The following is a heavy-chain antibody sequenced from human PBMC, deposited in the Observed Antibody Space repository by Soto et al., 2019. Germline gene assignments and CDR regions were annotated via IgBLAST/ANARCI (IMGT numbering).Heavy chain of an antibody. V-gene: IGHV1-69*13. CDR3: ARGVEMATADFDY. D-gene: IGHD5-18*01. CDR2: IIPIFGTA. CDR1: GGTFSSYA. Sequence: GASVKVSCKASGGTFSSYAISWVRQAPGQGLEWMGGIIPIFGTANYAQKFQGRVTITADESTSTAYMELSSLRSEDTAVYYCARGVEMATADFDYWGQGTLVTVSS. J-gene: IGHJ4*02.